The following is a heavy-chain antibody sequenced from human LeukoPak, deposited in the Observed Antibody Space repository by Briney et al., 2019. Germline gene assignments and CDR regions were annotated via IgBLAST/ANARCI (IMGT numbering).Heavy chain of an antibody. Sequence: PGGSLRLSCAASGFTFSSYWMSWVRQAPGKGLEWVANIKQDGSEKYYVDSVKGRFTISRDNAKNSLYLQMNSLRAEDTAVYYCARDGRSIVVVPAADHYYYYGMDVWGQGTTVTVSS. CDR3: ARDGRSIVVVPAADHYYYYGMDV. CDR1: GFTFSSYW. J-gene: IGHJ6*02. V-gene: IGHV3-7*01. CDR2: IKQDGSEK. D-gene: IGHD2-2*01.